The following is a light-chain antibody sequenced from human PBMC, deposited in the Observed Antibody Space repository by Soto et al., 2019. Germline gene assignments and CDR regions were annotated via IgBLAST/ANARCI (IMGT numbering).Light chain of an antibody. CDR2: LEGSGSY. V-gene: IGLV4-60*03. CDR1: SGHSSYI. J-gene: IGLJ2*01. Sequence: QPVLTQSSSASASLGSSVKLTCTLRSGHSSYIIAWHQQQPGKAPRYLMKLEGSGSYNKGSGVPDRFSGSSSGAVRYLTISDLQSEDEADYYCETWDSNTRVFGGGTKLTVL. CDR3: ETWDSNTRV.